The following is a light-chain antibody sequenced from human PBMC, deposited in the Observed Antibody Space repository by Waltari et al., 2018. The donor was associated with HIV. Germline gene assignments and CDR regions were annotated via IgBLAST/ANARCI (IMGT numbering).Light chain of an antibody. CDR1: RSEIGLNS. V-gene: IGLV1-44*01. CDR2: GNN. J-gene: IGLJ3*02. Sequence: QSVLTQPPSSSGIPGQWVPIPCSGSRSEIGLNSVNLYQQLPGTAPYPLISGNNQRPSGVPNRFSGCKSGTSASQAISGLQSEDEADYNCAAWDDSLNGWVFGGGTKLTVL. CDR3: AAWDDSLNGWV.